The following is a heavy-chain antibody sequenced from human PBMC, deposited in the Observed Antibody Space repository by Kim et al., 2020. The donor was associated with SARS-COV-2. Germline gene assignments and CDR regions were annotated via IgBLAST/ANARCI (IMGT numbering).Heavy chain of an antibody. V-gene: IGHV4-59*09. J-gene: IGHJ4*02. CDR3: ARGTDYGLDY. CDR2: T. D-gene: IGHD3-16*01. Sequence: TKYNHSLKSRVTSSVDTSKNQFSLKVTSVTAADTAIYYCARGTDYGLDYWGQGTLVTVSS.